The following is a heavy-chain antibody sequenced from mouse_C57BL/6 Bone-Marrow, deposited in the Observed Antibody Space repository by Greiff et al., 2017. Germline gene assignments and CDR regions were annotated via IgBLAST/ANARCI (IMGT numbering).Heavy chain of an antibody. Sequence: VQLQQPGAELVMPGASVKLSCKASGYTFTSYWMNWVKQRPGQGLEWIGEIDPSDSYTNYNPKFKGKSKLTVDKSSSPAYMQLSRLPSEDSAVYDCSREECYDVFAYWGQGTLVTVSA. CDR2: IDPSDSYT. CDR3: SREECYDVFAY. D-gene: IGHD2-12*01. J-gene: IGHJ3*01. V-gene: IGHV1-69*01. CDR1: GYTFTSYW.